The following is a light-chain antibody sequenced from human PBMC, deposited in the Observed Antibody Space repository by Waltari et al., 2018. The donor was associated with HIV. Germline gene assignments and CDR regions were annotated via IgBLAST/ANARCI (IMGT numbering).Light chain of an antibody. CDR2: AAS. CDR1: QSLTPY. Sequence: EIVLTQSPLTLSLSPGERATLSCRASQSLTPYLAWYQQKPGQAPRLLIFAASTSATGIPARFSGSGSGTDFTLTISSLEPEDSAVYYCQQRSNWPLTFGGGTRLEIK. CDR3: QQRSNWPLT. V-gene: IGKV3-11*01. J-gene: IGKJ4*01.